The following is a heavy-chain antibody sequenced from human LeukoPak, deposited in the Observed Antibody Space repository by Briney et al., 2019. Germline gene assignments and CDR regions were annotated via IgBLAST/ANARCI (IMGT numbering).Heavy chain of an antibody. CDR1: GFTFSNYG. Sequence: GGSLRLSCAASGFTFSNYGMHWVRQAPGKGLECVAVIWHDGSNKYYADSVKGRFTISRDNSKNTLYLQMNSLRAEDTAVYYCANNFDYWGQGTPVTVSS. V-gene: IGHV3-33*06. CDR2: IWHDGSNK. J-gene: IGHJ4*02. CDR3: ANNFDY.